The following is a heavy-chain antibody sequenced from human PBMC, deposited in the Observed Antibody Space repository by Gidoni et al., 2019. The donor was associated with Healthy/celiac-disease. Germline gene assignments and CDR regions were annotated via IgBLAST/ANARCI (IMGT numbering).Heavy chain of an antibody. Sequence: EVQLLESGGGLVQPGGSLRLSCAASGFTFSSYAMRWVRQAPGKGLEWVSAISGSGGSTYYADSVKGRFTISRDNSKNTLYLQMNSLRAEDTAVYYCAKTGYGGNFLCDYWGQGTLVTVSS. J-gene: IGHJ4*02. CDR1: GFTFSSYA. D-gene: IGHD2-21*01. V-gene: IGHV3-23*01. CDR3: AKTGYGGNFLCDY. CDR2: ISGSGGST.